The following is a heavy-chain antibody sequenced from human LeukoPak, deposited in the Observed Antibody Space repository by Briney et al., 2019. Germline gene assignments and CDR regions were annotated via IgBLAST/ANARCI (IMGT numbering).Heavy chain of an antibody. CDR3: ARQGGSNSPYYDYYMDV. J-gene: IGHJ6*03. Sequence: PSETLSLTCAVSGYSISSCYYWGWFRHPPGKGPDWIGCIYHSGTTYYNPSLKSRVTISVDTSKNQFSLMISSVTAADAAVYYCARQGGSNSPYYDYYMDVWGKGTTVTVSS. V-gene: IGHV4-38-2*01. CDR2: IYHSGTT. CDR1: GYSISSCYY. D-gene: IGHD6-13*01.